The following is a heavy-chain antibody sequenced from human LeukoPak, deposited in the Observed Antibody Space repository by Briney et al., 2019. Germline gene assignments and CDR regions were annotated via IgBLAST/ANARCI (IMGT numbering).Heavy chain of an antibody. CDR2: IAGSSGYI. CDR3: ASDRGAYCGGDCYLGFDY. CDR1: GFTFSSYT. D-gene: IGHD2-21*02. J-gene: IGHJ4*01. Sequence: PGGSLRLSCAASGFTFSSYTMNWDRQAPGKGLEWVSSIAGSSGYISYADSVKGRFTISRDNAKESLYLQMTNLTAEDTAVYCCASDRGAYCGGDCYLGFDYWGRGTLVTVSS. V-gene: IGHV3-21*01.